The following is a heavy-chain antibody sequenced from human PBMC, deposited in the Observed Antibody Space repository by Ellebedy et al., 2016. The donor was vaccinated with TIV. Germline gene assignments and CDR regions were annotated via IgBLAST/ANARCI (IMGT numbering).Heavy chain of an antibody. CDR1: GITFKNDW. CDR2: IRSSFEGGLT. CDR3: TKAERVEGDGRGY. D-gene: IGHD5-24*01. Sequence: GESLKISCATSGITFKNDWMSWVRQAPGKGLEWVGRIRSSFEGGLTDDAAPVKGRFIISRDDSKATLYLQMNSLKTEETAIYYCTKAERVEGDGRGYWGQGTLVTVSS. J-gene: IGHJ4*02. V-gene: IGHV3-15*01.